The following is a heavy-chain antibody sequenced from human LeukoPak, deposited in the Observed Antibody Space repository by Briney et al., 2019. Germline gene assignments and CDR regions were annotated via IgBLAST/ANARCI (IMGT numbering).Heavy chain of an antibody. V-gene: IGHV3-11*01. CDR2: ISSSGSTI. J-gene: IGHJ6*02. CDR3: ARAAISPYYYYGMDV. CDR1: GFTFSDYY. Sequence: SLRLSCAASGFTFSDYYMSWIRQASGKGLEWVSYISSSGSTIYYADSVKGRFTISRDNAKNSLYLQMTSLRAEDTAVYYCARAAISPYYYYGMDVWGQGTTVTVSS. D-gene: IGHD2/OR15-2a*01.